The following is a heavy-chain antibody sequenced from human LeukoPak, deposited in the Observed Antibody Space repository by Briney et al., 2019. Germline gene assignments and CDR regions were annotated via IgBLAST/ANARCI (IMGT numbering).Heavy chain of an antibody. V-gene: IGHV2-5*02. CDR1: GFSLSTSGVG. CDR2: IYWDDDK. J-gene: IGHJ4*02. Sequence: ASGPTLVNPTQTLTLTCTFSGFSLSTSGVGVGWIRQPPEKALEWLALIYWDDDKRYSPSLKSRLTITKDTSKNQVVLTMTNMDPVDTATYYCAHSLLITMVRGVTFDYWGQGTLVTVSS. D-gene: IGHD3-10*01. CDR3: AHSLLITMVRGVTFDY.